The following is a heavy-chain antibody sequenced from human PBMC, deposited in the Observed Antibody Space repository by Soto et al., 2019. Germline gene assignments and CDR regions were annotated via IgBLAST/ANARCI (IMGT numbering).Heavy chain of an antibody. Sequence: SETLSLTCIVSGVSVSSGYCTWIRQSPGKGLEWIGYISHSGLRHYRASLQSRLTLSIETSKNQFSLKLSSVTAADTAVYYCAYSNYAFFDYWGQGTLVTVSS. V-gene: IGHV4-59*02. J-gene: IGHJ4*02. CDR2: ISHSGLR. CDR3: AYSNYAFFDY. CDR1: GVSVSSGY. D-gene: IGHD4-4*01.